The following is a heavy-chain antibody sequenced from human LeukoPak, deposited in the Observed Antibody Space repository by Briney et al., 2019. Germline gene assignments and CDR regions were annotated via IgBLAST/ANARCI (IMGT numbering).Heavy chain of an antibody. V-gene: IGHV3-23*01. J-gene: IGHJ4*02. D-gene: IGHD3-10*01. CDR3: AKAQYYGSGSSRFDY. Sequence: GGSLRLSCAASGFTFSSYAMSWVRQAPGKGLEWVSAISGSGGSTYYADSVKGRFTISRDNSKNTLYLQMNSLRAEDTAVYYYAKAQYYGSGSSRFDYWGQGTLVTVSS. CDR1: GFTFSSYA. CDR2: ISGSGGST.